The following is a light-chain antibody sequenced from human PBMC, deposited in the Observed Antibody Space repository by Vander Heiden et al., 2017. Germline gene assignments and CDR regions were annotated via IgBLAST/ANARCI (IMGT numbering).Light chain of an antibody. CDR3: LQDYSYPRT. J-gene: IGKJ1*01. V-gene: IGKV1-6*01. Sequence: AVQLTQSPSSLSASVGDRVTITCRASQGIRNDLGWYQQKPGQAPKVLIYGASTLHSGVPSRFSGSGSGTDFVLTISGLQPDDSATYFCLQDYSYPRTFGQGTKVEIK. CDR1: QGIRND. CDR2: GAS.